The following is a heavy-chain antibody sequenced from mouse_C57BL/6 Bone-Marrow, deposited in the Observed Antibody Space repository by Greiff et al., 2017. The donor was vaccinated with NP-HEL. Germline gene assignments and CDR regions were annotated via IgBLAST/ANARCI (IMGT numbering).Heavy chain of an antibody. V-gene: IGHV1-80*01. CDR2: IYPGDGDT. CDR1: GYAFSSYW. CDR3: ARSPYYYGSSYYAMDY. J-gene: IGHJ4*01. D-gene: IGHD1-1*01. Sequence: VKLQESGAELVKPGASVKISCKASGYAFSSYWMNWVKQRPGKGLEWIGQIYPGDGDTNYNGKFKGKATLTADKSSSTAYLQLSSLTSEDSAVHFCARSPYYYGSSYYAMDYWGQGTSVTVSS.